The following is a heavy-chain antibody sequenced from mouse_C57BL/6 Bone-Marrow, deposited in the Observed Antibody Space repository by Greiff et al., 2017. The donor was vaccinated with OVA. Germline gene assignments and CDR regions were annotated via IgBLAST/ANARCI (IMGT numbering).Heavy chain of an antibody. CDR3: ARGGITTVGESYAMDY. J-gene: IGHJ4*01. Sequence: QVQLQQPGTELVKPGASVKLSCKASGYTFTSYWMHWVKQRPGQGLEWIGNINPSNGGTNYNEKFKSEATLTVDKSSSTAYMQLSSLTSEDSAVYYCARGGITTVGESYAMDYWGQGTSVTVSS. V-gene: IGHV1-53*01. D-gene: IGHD1-1*01. CDR2: INPSNGGT. CDR1: GYTFTSYW.